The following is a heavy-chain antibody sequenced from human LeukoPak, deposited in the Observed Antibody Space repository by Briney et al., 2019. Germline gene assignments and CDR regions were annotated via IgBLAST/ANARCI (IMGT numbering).Heavy chain of an antibody. CDR1: GGTFSSYA. Sequence: SVKVSCKASGGTFSSYAISWVRQAPGQGLEWMGGIIPIFGRANYAQKFQGRVTITTDEPTRTAYMELRSLRSEDTAVYYCARDHVCSGGSCYSRYYYYYMDVWGKGTTVTVSS. CDR2: IIPIFGRA. CDR3: ARDHVCSGGSCYSRYYYYYMDV. J-gene: IGHJ6*03. V-gene: IGHV1-69*05. D-gene: IGHD2-15*01.